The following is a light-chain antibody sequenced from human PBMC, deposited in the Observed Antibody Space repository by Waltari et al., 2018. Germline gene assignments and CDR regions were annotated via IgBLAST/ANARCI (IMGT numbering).Light chain of an antibody. CDR1: NIGVSG. CDR3: QVWAGSDYDVA. Sequence: SFVLTQAPSVSVAPGQTARITCGGNNIGVSGSRRYQQHPGQDPVLVVHDNSDRPSGIPERFSGSSSANTATLTISRVEAGDEADYYCQVWAGSDYDVAFGGGTKL. V-gene: IGLV3-21*02. CDR2: DNS. J-gene: IGLJ2*01.